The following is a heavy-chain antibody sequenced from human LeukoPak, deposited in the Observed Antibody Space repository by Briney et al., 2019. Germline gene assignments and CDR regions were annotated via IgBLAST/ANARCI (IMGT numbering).Heavy chain of an antibody. V-gene: IGHV4-59*01. CDR1: RGSISTYY. CDR3: TRDPTSWAGFFDY. J-gene: IGHJ4*02. CDR2: IYFRGTT. D-gene: IGHD2-2*01. Sequence: KTSETLSLTCTVSRGSISTYYWTCIRQPPGKALEWIGYIYFRGTTSHNPSLKSRVTISVDTSKNVLSLNLKSVTAADTALYYCTRDPTSWAGFFDYWGQGIPVTVSS.